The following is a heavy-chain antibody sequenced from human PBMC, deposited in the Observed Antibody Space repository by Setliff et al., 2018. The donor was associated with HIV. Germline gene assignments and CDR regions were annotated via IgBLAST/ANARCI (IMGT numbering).Heavy chain of an antibody. CDR1: AFTFSNYN. D-gene: IGHD3-3*01. CDR3: ASSYPNYNYGNYDFWSGYYHDDAFDI. V-gene: IGHV3-30*04. CDR2: ISYDGNKK. Sequence: GGSLRLSCAASAFTFSNYNIHWVRQAPGKGLEWVAFISYDGNKKYYADSVKGRFTISRDNSKNTLYLQMDSMRTEDTAVYYCASSYPNYNYGNYDFWSGYYHDDAFDIWGQGTMVTVSS. J-gene: IGHJ3*02.